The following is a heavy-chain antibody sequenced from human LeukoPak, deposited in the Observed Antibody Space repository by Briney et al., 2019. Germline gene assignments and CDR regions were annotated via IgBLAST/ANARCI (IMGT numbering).Heavy chain of an antibody. CDR2: ISVSGGST. Sequence: GGSRRLSCAASGFTFRSYAMSGGGQAPGKGREGGAAISVSGGSTYYAGSVKGRLTISRANSKNTLYLQMNSLRAEDTAVYYCAKFEGVGSHYDSSGYYWGYFDSWGQGTLVTASS. J-gene: IGHJ4*02. CDR3: AKFEGVGSHYDSSGYYWGYFDS. D-gene: IGHD3-22*01. V-gene: IGHV3-23*01. CDR1: GFTFRSYA.